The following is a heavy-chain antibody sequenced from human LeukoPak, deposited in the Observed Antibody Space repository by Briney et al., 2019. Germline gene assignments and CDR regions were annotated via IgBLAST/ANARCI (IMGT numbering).Heavy chain of an antibody. Sequence: SETLSLTCAVSGGSISSGGYSWSWIRQPPGKGLEWIGYIYHSGSTYYNPSHKSRVTISVDRSKNQFSLKLSSVTAADTAVYYCARDGGLGVLWFGELLSWGQGTLVTVSS. CDR1: GGSISSGGYS. V-gene: IGHV4-30-2*01. D-gene: IGHD3-10*01. J-gene: IGHJ5*02. CDR3: ARDGGLGVLWFGELLS. CDR2: IYHSGST.